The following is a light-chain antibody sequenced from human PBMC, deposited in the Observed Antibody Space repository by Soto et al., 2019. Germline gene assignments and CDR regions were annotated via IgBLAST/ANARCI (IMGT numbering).Light chain of an antibody. Sequence: DIQMTQSPSTLSASVGDRVTITCRASQSISSWLAWYQQKPGKAPKLLIYDASSLESGVPSRFSGSGSGTEFTLTISSLQPDDFATYYCQQYGGSPWTFGQGTKVDIK. V-gene: IGKV1-5*01. CDR1: QSISSW. CDR3: QQYGGSPWT. CDR2: DAS. J-gene: IGKJ1*01.